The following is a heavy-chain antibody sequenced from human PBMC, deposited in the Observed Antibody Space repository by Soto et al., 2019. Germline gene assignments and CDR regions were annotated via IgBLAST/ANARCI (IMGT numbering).Heavy chain of an antibody. CDR1: GYTFTSYG. CDR2: ISAYNGNT. CDR3: AREIMITFGGVIVRGAADY. J-gene: IGHJ4*02. D-gene: IGHD3-16*02. V-gene: IGHV1-18*01. Sequence: QVQLVQSGAEVKKPGASVKVSCKASGYTFTSYGISWVRQAPGQGLEWMGWISAYNGNTNYAQKLQGRVTMTTDTSTSKAYMELRSLRSDDTAVYYCAREIMITFGGVIVRGAADYWGQGTLVTVSS.